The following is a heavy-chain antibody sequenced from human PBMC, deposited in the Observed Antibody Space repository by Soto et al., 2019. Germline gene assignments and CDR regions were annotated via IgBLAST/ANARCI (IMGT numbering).Heavy chain of an antibody. Sequence: ASVKVSCKASGYTFTSYAMHRVRQAPGQRLEWMGWINAGNGNTKYSQKFQGRVTITRDTSASTAYMELSSLRSEDTAVYYCARELVVPAAMGDYYYYYGMDVWGQGTTVTVTS. CDR2: INAGNGNT. CDR3: ARELVVPAAMGDYYYYYGMDV. V-gene: IGHV1-3*01. J-gene: IGHJ6*02. D-gene: IGHD2-2*01. CDR1: GYTFTSYA.